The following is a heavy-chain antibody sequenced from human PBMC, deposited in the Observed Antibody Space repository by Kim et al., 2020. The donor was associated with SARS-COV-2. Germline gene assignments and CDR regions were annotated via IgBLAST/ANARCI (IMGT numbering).Heavy chain of an antibody. Sequence: PSLKSRVTISVDTSKNQFSLKLSSVTAADTAVYYCARVLGQQLVPYGMDVWGQGTTVTVSS. D-gene: IGHD6-13*01. J-gene: IGHJ6*02. V-gene: IGHV4-31*02. CDR3: ARVLGQQLVPYGMDV.